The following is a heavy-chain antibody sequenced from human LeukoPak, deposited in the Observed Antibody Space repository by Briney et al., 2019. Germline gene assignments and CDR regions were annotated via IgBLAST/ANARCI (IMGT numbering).Heavy chain of an antibody. CDR2: ISWNSGSI. Sequence: GGSLRLSCAASGFTFSSYSMNWVRQAPGKGLEWVSGISWNSGSIGYADSVKGRFTISRDNAKNSLYLQMNSLRAEDTAVYYCARDYIVVVPAAIQRGYYYGMDVWGQGTTVTVSS. CDR1: GFTFSSYS. CDR3: ARDYIVVVPAAIQRGYYYGMDV. J-gene: IGHJ6*02. V-gene: IGHV3-21*04. D-gene: IGHD2-2*02.